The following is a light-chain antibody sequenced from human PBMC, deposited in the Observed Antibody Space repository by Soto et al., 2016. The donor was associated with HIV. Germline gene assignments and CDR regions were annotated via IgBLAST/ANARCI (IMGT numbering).Light chain of an antibody. V-gene: IGLV3-21*02. CDR3: QVWDSNTNHVI. J-gene: IGLJ2*01. CDR2: DDS. CDR1: NIGSKS. Sequence: SYVLTQPPSVSVAPGQTARSACGGNNIGSKSVHWYQQKPGQAPVVVVYDDSDRPLEIPDRFSGSNSGNTATLTISRAEAGDEADYYCQVWDSNTNHVIFGGGTKLTVL.